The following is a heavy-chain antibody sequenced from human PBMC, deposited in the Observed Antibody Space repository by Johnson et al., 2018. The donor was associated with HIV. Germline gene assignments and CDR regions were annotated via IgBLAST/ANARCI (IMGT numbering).Heavy chain of an antibody. Sequence: QVQLVESGGGVVQPGRSLRLSCAASGFTFSSYGMHWVRQAPGKGLEWVAFIHYDGSNKYYADSVKGRFSISRDNSKNTLYLQMNSLRTEDSGVYYCAKAYCPGCDAFDFWGQGTMVIVSS. J-gene: IGHJ3*01. CDR3: AKAYCPGCDAFDF. CDR1: GFTFSSYG. CDR2: IHYDGSNK. V-gene: IGHV3-30*02. D-gene: IGHD2-21*01.